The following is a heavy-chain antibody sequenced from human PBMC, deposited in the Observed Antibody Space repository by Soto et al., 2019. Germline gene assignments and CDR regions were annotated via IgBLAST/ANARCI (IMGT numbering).Heavy chain of an antibody. D-gene: IGHD3-10*01. Sequence: PGGSLRLSCAASGFTFSSYGMHWVRQAPGKGLEWVAVIWYDGSNKYYADSVKGRFTISRDNSKNTLYLQMNSLRAEDTAVYYCAREKTNYGSGSYYPPDFDYWGQGTLVTVSS. V-gene: IGHV3-33*01. CDR2: IWYDGSNK. CDR3: AREKTNYGSGSYYPPDFDY. J-gene: IGHJ4*02. CDR1: GFTFSSYG.